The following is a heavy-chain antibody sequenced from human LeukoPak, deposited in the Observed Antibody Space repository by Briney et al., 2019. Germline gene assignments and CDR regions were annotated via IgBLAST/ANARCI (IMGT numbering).Heavy chain of an antibody. CDR2: ISPDGSSA. J-gene: IGHJ4*02. CDR1: GFTFGNYG. CDR3: ARVSFCPRCHFDY. Sequence: GGSLRLSCAAAGFTFGNYGMHWVRQAPGKGLVWVARISPDGSSALSADSVRGRFTISRDNADNTLYLQLNSLRAEDTAVYYCARVSFCPRCHFDYWGQGTMVTVSS. D-gene: IGHD2/OR15-2a*01. V-gene: IGHV3-74*03.